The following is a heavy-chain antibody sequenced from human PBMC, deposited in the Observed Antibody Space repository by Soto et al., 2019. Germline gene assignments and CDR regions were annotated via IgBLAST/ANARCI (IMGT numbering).Heavy chain of an antibody. D-gene: IGHD3-16*01. CDR2: INAGNGNT. CDR1: GYTFTSYA. J-gene: IGHJ5*02. Sequence: QVQLVQSGAEVKKPGASVKVSCKASGYTFTSYAMHWVRQAPGQRLEWMGWINAGNGNTKYSQKFQGRVTITRDPXASTAYMAPSSLRSEDTAVYYCARGYGGPIGWFDPWGQGTLVTVSS. V-gene: IGHV1-3*01. CDR3: ARGYGGPIGWFDP.